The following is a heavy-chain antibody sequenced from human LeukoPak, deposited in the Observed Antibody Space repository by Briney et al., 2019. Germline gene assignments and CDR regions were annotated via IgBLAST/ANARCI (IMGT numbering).Heavy chain of an antibody. CDR1: GGSISSYY. CDR3: ARSLYYYGSDSFDI. J-gene: IGHJ3*02. V-gene: IGHV4-59*01. CDR2: IYYSGST. D-gene: IGHD3-10*01. Sequence: PSETLSLTCTVSGGSISSYYWNWIRQPPGKGLEWIGYIYYSGSTNYNPSLKSRVTISVDTSKNQFSLKLSSVTAADTAVYYCARSLYYYGSDSFDIWGRGTMVTVSP.